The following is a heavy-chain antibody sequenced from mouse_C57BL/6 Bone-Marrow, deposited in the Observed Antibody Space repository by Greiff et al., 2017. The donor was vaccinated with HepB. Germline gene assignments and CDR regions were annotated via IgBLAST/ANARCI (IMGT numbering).Heavy chain of an antibody. CDR2: IHPNSGST. J-gene: IGHJ2*01. V-gene: IGHV1-64*01. D-gene: IGHD2-14*01. CDR3: EGGTTYDFDY. Sequence: VQLQQPGAELVKPGASVKLSCKASGYTFTSYWMHWVKQRTGQGLEWIGMIHPNSGSTNYNEKFKRKATLTIDKSSSTAYVRLRSLTSEDSAVYYCEGGTTYDFDYGCQGNTLTVSS. CDR1: GYTFTSYW.